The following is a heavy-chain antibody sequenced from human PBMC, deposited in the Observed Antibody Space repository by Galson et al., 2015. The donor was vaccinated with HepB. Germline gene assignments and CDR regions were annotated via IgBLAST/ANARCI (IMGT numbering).Heavy chain of an antibody. CDR1: GFTFSSYA. J-gene: IGHJ4*02. D-gene: IGHD3-16*01. CDR3: ARGGSYLDY. Sequence: SLRLSCAASGFTFSSYAMHWVRQAPGKGLEWVAVISYDGSNKYYADSVKGRFTISRDNSKNTLYLQMNSLRAEDTAVYYCARGGSYLDYWGQGTLVTVSS. V-gene: IGHV3-30-3*01. CDR2: ISYDGSNK.